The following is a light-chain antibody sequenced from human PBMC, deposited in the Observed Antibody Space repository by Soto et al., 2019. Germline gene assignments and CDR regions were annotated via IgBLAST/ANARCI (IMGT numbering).Light chain of an antibody. CDR3: QQYNSYSRS. CDR2: DAS. Sequence: EIHMTQSPSTLSASVGDRRTITYRASQSISSWLAWYQQKPGKAPKLLIYDASSLESGVPSRFSGSGSGTDFTLTICSLRPDDFATYYCQQYNSYSRSFGEGTKVDIK. J-gene: IGKJ1*01. CDR1: QSISSW. V-gene: IGKV1-5*01.